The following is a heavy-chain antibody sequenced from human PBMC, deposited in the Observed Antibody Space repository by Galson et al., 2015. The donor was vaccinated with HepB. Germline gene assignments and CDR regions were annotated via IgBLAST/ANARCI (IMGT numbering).Heavy chain of an antibody. CDR3: ARDSAGWGSYFFYYFEY. Sequence: CKASEGTFRSYAISWVRQAPAQGLEWMGGIIPMFCTPKYAQKFQGRVTITADEFTNTAYMALSGLRSEDTAVYYCARDSAGWGSYFFYYFEYWGQGTLVTVSS. D-gene: IGHD3-16*01. V-gene: IGHV1-69*01. CDR2: IIPMFCTP. J-gene: IGHJ4*02. CDR1: EGTFRSYA.